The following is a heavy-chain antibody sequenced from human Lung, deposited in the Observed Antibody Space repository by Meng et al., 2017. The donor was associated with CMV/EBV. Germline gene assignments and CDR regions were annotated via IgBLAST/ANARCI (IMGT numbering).Heavy chain of an antibody. J-gene: IGHJ5*02. V-gene: IGHV4-39*07. D-gene: IGHD2-8*01. CDR2: IYYSGLT. CDR3: ARVWANGEGWFDP. CDR1: GGSIRSSRYY. Sequence: QLQLQGAGPGLVKPSETPALTFTVSGGSIRSSRYYWGWIRQPPGKGLEWIGNIYYSGLTSYNPSLKSRVTISVDTSKNQFSLKLSSVTAADTAVFYCARVWANGEGWFDPWGQGTLVTVSS.